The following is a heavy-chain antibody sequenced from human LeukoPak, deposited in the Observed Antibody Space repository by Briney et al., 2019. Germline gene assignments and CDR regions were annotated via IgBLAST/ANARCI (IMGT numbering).Heavy chain of an antibody. V-gene: IGHV1-24*01. D-gene: IGHD1-26*01. CDR3: ATGAGATTYFDY. CDR1: GYTLTELS. CDR2: FDPEDGET. Sequence: VASVKVSFKVSGYTLTELSMHWVRQAPGKGLEWMGGFDPEDGETIYAQKFQGRVTMTEDTSTDTAYMELSSLRSEGTAVYYCATGAGATTYFDYWGQGTLVTVSS. J-gene: IGHJ4*02.